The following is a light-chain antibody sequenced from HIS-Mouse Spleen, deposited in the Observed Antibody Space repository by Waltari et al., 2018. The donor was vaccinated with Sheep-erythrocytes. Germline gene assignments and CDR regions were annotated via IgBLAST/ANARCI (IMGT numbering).Light chain of an antibody. Sequence: DIQMTQSPSSLSAYVGDRFTITSRASQSISGYLNWYQQKPGKAPKLLIYAASSLQSGVPSRFSCSGSGTDFTLTISSLQPEDFATYYCQQSYSTPYTFGQGTKLEIK. CDR1: QSISGY. CDR2: AAS. J-gene: IGKJ2*01. V-gene: IGKV1-39*01. CDR3: QQSYSTPYT.